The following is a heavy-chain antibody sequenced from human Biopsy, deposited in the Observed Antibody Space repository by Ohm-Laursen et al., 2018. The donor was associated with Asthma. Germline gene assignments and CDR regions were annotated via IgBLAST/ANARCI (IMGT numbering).Heavy chain of an antibody. D-gene: IGHD6-19*01. CDR2: IYSGGTS. CDR1: GFTVSRDH. J-gene: IGHJ4*02. CDR3: ARGDSSGWSHYYFDY. V-gene: IGHV3-53*01. Sequence: GSLRLSCTASGFTVSRDHMFWVRQAPGKGLEWVSVIYSGGTSHTADSVRGRFTISRDFSKNTLHLQMRSLRVEDTAVYYCARGDSSGWSHYYFDYWGQGTPVTVSS.